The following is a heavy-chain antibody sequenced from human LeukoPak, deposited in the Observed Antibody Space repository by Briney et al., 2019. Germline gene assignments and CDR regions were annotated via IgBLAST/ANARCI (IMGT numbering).Heavy chain of an antibody. CDR3: VSDLCGGDDQ. CDR2: IDEDGKTI. Sequence: GGSLRLSCAASGFTLNSSWMPWVRQAPGKGLGWVSRIDEDGKTIDYADSVKGRFTISRDNAKDTLYLQMSSLRDEDTAVYYCVSDLCGGDDQWGRGTLVTVSS. V-gene: IGHV3-74*01. J-gene: IGHJ5*02. D-gene: IGHD3-3*01. CDR1: GFTLNSSW.